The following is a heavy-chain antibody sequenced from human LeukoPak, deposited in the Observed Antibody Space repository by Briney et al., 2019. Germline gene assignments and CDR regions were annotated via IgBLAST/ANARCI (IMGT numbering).Heavy chain of an antibody. Sequence: GGSLRLSCAASGFTFSTYDMHWVRRTTDKGLEWVASIGTGGDTYYPGSVKGRFTISRENVKNSLYLQMNSLRAGDTAVYYCARSLLWFGEFYWYFDLWGRGTLVTVSS. CDR2: IGTGGDT. CDR1: GFTFSTYD. V-gene: IGHV3-13*01. CDR3: ARSLLWFGEFYWYFDL. J-gene: IGHJ2*01. D-gene: IGHD3-10*01.